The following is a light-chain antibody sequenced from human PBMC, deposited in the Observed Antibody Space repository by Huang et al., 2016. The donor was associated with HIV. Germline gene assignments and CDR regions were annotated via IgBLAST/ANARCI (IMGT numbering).Light chain of an antibody. CDR2: GSS. CDR3: HQYNNWLLS. CDR1: RSVSTN. Sequence: EVVMTQSPAILSVSPGERVTLSCRANRSVSTNLAWYQKRPGQAPRLLIYGSSTRAPGIPARFSGSGSGTDFSLTISSLQSEDFALYYCHQYNNWLLSFGGGTRVDI. V-gene: IGKV3-15*01. J-gene: IGKJ4*01.